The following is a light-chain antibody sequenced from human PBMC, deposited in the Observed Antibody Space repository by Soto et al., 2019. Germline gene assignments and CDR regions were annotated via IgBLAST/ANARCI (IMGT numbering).Light chain of an antibody. CDR2: GAS. CDR3: QQYGSSPYT. V-gene: IGKV3-20*01. J-gene: IGKJ2*01. Sequence: EIVLTQSPGTLSLSPGERATLSCRASQSVSSSYLAWYQQKPGQAPRLLIYGASSRATGIPDRFSGSGSGTDFTITISRLEPEEFAVYYCQQYGSSPYTFGQGTKLEIK. CDR1: QSVSSSY.